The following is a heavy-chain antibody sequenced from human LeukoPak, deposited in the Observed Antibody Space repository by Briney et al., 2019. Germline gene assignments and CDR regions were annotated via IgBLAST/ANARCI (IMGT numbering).Heavy chain of an antibody. Sequence: GGSLRLSCAASGFTFSSYAMSWVRQAPGKGLGWVSAISGSGGSTYYADSVKGRFTISRDNSKNTLYLQMNSLRAEDTAVYYCAKSPIVTVRGVIFDYWGQGTLVTVSS. J-gene: IGHJ4*02. D-gene: IGHD3-10*01. CDR2: ISGSGGST. CDR3: AKSPIVTVRGVIFDY. V-gene: IGHV3-23*01. CDR1: GFTFSSYA.